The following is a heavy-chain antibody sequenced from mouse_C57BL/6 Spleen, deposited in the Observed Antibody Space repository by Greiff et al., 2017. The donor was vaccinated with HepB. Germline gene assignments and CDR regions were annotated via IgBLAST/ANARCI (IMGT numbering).Heavy chain of an antibody. CDR1: GFTFSSYA. CDR3: ARDWLYSNYLWYFDY. J-gene: IGHJ2*01. CDR2: ISDGGSYT. D-gene: IGHD2-5*01. V-gene: IGHV5-4*01. Sequence: EVKLVESGGGLVKPGGSLKLSCAASGFTFSSYAMSWVRQTPEKRLEWVATISDGGSYTYYPDNVKGRFTISRDNAKNNLYLQMSHLKSEDTAMYYCARDWLYSNYLWYFDYWGQGTTLTVSS.